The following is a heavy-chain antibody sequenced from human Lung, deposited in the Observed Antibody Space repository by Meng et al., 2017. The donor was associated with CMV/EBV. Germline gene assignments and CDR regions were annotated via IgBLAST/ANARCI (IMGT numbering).Heavy chain of an antibody. CDR1: GFTFSSYE. CDR2: ISSSGSTI. V-gene: IGHV3-48*03. Sequence: GESXKISXAASGFTFSSYEMNWVRQAPGKGLEWVSYISSSGSTIYYADSVKGRFTISRDNAKNSLYLQMNSLRAEDTAVYYCARDRTVTTSLYYYYYGMDVWGQGTTVTVSS. J-gene: IGHJ6*02. CDR3: ARDRTVTTSLYYYYYGMDV. D-gene: IGHD4-11*01.